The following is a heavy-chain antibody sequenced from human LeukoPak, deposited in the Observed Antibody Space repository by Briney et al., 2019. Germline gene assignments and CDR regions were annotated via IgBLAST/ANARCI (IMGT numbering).Heavy chain of an antibody. J-gene: IGHJ4*02. CDR1: GFTFSSYE. D-gene: IGHD3-9*01. CDR2: ISSSGSTI. CDR3: ARDRTERYFDWLLPAPFDY. V-gene: IGHV3-48*03. Sequence: GGSLRLSCAASGFTFSSYEMNWVRQAPGKGLEWVSYISSSGSTIYYADSVKGRFTISRDNAKNSLYLQMNSLRAEDTAVYYCARDRTERYFDWLLPAPFDYWGQGTLVTVSS.